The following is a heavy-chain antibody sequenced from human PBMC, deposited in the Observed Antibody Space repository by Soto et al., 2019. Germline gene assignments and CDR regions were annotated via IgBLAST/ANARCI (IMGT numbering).Heavy chain of an antibody. D-gene: IGHD1-26*01. CDR1: GFTFGSYA. CDR2: VTYSGANT. CDR3: ATPSLATGGYSSFDS. J-gene: IGHJ4*02. V-gene: IGHV3-23*01. Sequence: EVQLLESGGGLVQPGGSLRLSCAASGFTFGSYAMSWVRQAPGKGLEWVSLVTYSGANTYYAGSVTGRFTISRDNSRNTLDLHMSSLRVEDTAVYYCATPSLATGGYSSFDSWGRGSLVTVCS.